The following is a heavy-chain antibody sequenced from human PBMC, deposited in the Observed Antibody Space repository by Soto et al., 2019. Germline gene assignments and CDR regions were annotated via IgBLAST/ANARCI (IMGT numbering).Heavy chain of an antibody. CDR3: ARGPSGDKVHY. V-gene: IGHV4-39*01. Sequence: SETLSLTCTVSGGSINTNYYYWGWVRQPPGKGLEWIGSVSFSGTTYYSPSLKSRVTTSIDTSRNQFSLKLTSVTAADTAVYYCARGPSGDKVHYWGQGALVTVSS. CDR2: VSFSGTT. J-gene: IGHJ4*02. D-gene: IGHD7-27*01. CDR1: GGSINTNYYY.